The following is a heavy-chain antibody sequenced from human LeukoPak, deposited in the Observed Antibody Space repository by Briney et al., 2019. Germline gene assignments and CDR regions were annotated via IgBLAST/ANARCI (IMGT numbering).Heavy chain of an antibody. V-gene: IGHV1-46*01. J-gene: IGHJ4*02. Sequence: ASVKVSCKASGYTFTSYYMHWVRQAPGQGLEWVGIIDPSGGSTRYPQKFQGRVTMTGDTSTSTVYMELSSLRSEDTAVYYCARTTPYDSSGYDDLDYWGQGTLVTVSS. D-gene: IGHD3-22*01. CDR1: GYTFTSYY. CDR3: ARTTPYDSSGYDDLDY. CDR2: IDPSGGST.